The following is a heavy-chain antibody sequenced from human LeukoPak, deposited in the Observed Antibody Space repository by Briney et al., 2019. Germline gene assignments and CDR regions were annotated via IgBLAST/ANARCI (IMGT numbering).Heavy chain of an antibody. Sequence: PSETLSLTCAVYGGSFSGYYWSWIRQPPGKGLEWIGEINHSGSTNYNPSLKSRVTISVDTSKNQFSLKLSSVTAADTAVYYCARGSLGYCSSTSCYFNSWFDPWGQGTLVTVSS. J-gene: IGHJ5*02. CDR2: INHSGST. CDR1: GGSFSGYY. V-gene: IGHV4-34*01. CDR3: ARGSLGYCSSTSCYFNSWFDP. D-gene: IGHD2-2*01.